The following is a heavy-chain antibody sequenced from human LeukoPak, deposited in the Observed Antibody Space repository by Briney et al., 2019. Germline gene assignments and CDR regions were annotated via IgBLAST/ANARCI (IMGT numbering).Heavy chain of an antibody. Sequence: GASVKVSCKASGYTFTSFAITWVRQAPGQGLEWMGWISVYSGNTHYPQKLQGRVTMTTDTSTTTAYMELRSLRSDDTAVYYCARDYHDTSGYFYGSNYWGQGTLVTVSS. D-gene: IGHD3-22*01. V-gene: IGHV1-18*01. CDR1: GYTFTSFA. J-gene: IGHJ4*02. CDR3: ARDYHDTSGYFYGSNY. CDR2: ISVYSGNT.